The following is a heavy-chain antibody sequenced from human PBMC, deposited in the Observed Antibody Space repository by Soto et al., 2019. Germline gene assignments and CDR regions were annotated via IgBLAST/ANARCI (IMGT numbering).Heavy chain of an antibody. CDR1: GYTFTDSD. CDR3: ASVSVAYYSHRGFDY. Sequence: ASVTVSCQASGYTFTDSDLHCVRQAPGQGVEWMGWLNPNSGDTNYAQKCQGRVTTNRDTSISTAYMDLIRLRSDDRAGCYCASVSVAYYSHRGFDYWGQGTLVTVSS. D-gene: IGHD3-22*01. CDR2: LNPNSGDT. J-gene: IGHJ4*02. V-gene: IGHV1-2*02.